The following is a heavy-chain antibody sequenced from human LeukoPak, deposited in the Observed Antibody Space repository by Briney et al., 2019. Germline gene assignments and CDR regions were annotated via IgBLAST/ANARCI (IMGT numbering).Heavy chain of an antibody. CDR1: GFTVNSNY. D-gene: IGHD3-10*01. J-gene: IGHJ4*02. CDR3: AREGYYGSGSPPSLYFDY. CDR2: TSSDLNVK. Sequence: GGSLRLSCEASGFTVNSNYMNWVRQAPGKGLEWVAVTSSDLNVKLYADSVKGRFTISRDNSRSTLYLQMNSLRPEDTAIYYCAREGYYGSGSPPSLYFDYWGQGTLVTVSS. V-gene: IGHV3-30*03.